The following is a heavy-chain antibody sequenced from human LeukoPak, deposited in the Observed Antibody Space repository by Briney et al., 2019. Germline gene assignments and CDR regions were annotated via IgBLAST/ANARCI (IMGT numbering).Heavy chain of an antibody. J-gene: IGHJ6*03. D-gene: IGHD3-22*01. CDR1: GFTFSSYS. CDR2: ISSSSSSYI. Sequence: GGSLRLSCAASGFTFSSYSMNWVRQAPGKGLEWVSSISSSSSSYIYYADSVKGRFTISRDNAKNSLYLQMNSLRAEDTAVYYCARWPQKYYYDSSGYPPPYYYYMDVWGKGTTVTVSS. V-gene: IGHV3-21*01. CDR3: ARWPQKYYYDSSGYPPPYYYYMDV.